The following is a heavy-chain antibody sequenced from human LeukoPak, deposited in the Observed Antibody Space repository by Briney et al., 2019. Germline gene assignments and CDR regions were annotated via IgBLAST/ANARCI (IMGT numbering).Heavy chain of an antibody. J-gene: IGHJ4*02. D-gene: IGHD2-2*01. CDR3: ARGNYCSSTSCYPHFDY. Sequence: ASVKVSCKASGYTFTSYGISWVRQAPGQGLEWMGWISAYNGNTNYAQKLQGRVTMTTDTSTSTAYMELRSLRSDDTAVYYCARGNYCSSTSCYPHFDYWGQGTLVTVSS. CDR1: GYTFTSYG. CDR2: ISAYNGNT. V-gene: IGHV1-18*01.